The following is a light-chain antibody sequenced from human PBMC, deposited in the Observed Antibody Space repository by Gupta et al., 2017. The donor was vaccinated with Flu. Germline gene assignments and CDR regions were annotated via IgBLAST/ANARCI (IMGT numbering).Light chain of an antibody. Sequence: DIVLPPSPATPSLSPGERATLSCRASQSVSSSYLVWYQQKPGPAPRLLIYGASSRATGIPDRFSGSGSGTDFTLTISRLEPEDFAVYYCQQYGSSPWTFGQGTKVEIK. CDR2: GAS. CDR3: QQYGSSPWT. V-gene: IGKV3-20*01. CDR1: QSVSSSY. J-gene: IGKJ1*01.